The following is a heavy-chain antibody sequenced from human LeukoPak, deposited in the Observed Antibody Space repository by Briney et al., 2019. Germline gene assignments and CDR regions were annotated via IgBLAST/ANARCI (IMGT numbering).Heavy chain of an antibody. D-gene: IGHD5-18*01. CDR2: ISGSGGST. CDR1: GFTFSSYA. V-gene: IGHV3-23*01. CDR3: AKGYYSYGPAYNDAFDI. Sequence: PRGSLRLSCAASGFTFSSYAMSWVRQAPGKGLEWVSAISGSGGSTYYADSVKGRFTISRDNSKNTLYLQMNSLRAEDTAVYYCAKGYYSYGPAYNDAFDIWGQGTMVTVSS. J-gene: IGHJ3*02.